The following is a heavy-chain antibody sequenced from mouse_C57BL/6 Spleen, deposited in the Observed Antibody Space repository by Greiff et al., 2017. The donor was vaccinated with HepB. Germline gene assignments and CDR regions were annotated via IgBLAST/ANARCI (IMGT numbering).Heavy chain of an antibody. V-gene: IGHV1-61*01. CDR2: IYPSDSET. D-gene: IGHD4-1*01. Sequence: QVQLQQPGAELVRPGSSVKLSCKASGYTFTSYWMDWVKQRPGQGLEWIGNIYPSDSETHYNQKFKDKATLTVDKSSSTAYMQLSSLTSEDSAVYYCARSLAAWFAYWGQGTLVTVSA. CDR3: ARSLAAWFAY. CDR1: GYTFTSYW. J-gene: IGHJ3*01.